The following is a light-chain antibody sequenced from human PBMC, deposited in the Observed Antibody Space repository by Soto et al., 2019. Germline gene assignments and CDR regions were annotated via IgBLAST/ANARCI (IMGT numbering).Light chain of an antibody. CDR1: SSNIGIHT. V-gene: IGLV1-44*01. CDR3: AAWDNNLNGVV. CDR2: IDN. Sequence: QSVLTQPPSASGTPGQRVTISCSGSSSNIGIHTVNWYQQLPGTAPKLLIYIDNQRPSGVPDRFSGSKSGTSASLAISGLQSEDEADYYCAAWDNNLNGVVFGGGTKLTVL. J-gene: IGLJ3*02.